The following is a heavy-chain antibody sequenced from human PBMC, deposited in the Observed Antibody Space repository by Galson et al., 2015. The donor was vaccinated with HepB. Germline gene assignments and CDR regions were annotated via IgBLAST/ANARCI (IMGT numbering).Heavy chain of an antibody. CDR1: GYTFTSYG. CDR2: ISAYNGNT. V-gene: IGHV1-18*01. J-gene: IGHJ4*02. D-gene: IGHD2-2*01. Sequence: SVKVSCKASGYTFTSYGISWVRQAPGQGLEWMGWISAYNGNTNYAQKLQGRVTMTTDTSTSTAYMELRSLRSDDTAVYYCARVYSSCSSTSCYVEDYWGQGTLVTVSS. CDR3: ARVYSSCSSTSCYVEDY.